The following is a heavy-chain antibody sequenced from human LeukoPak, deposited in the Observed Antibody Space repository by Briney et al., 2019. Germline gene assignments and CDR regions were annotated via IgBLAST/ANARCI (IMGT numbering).Heavy chain of an antibody. CDR2: LYSDGNT. J-gene: IGHJ4*02. CDR3: ARGVEPLAANTLAY. CDR1: GFTVITDD. V-gene: IGHV3-53*01. Sequence: GGSLRLSCAASGFTVITDDTTWVRQAPGKGLESGSVLYSDGNTKYADSVQGRFTISRDNSKNTLYLEMNSLSPDDTAVYYCARGVEPLAANTLAYWGQGTLVTVSS. D-gene: IGHD1-14*01.